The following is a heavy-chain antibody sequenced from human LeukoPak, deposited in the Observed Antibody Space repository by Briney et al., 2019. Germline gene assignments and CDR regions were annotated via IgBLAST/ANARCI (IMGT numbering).Heavy chain of an antibody. V-gene: IGHV4-34*01. D-gene: IGHD1-7*01. CDR3: ARRWNYGRNYYIDV. CDR2: INDSGRA. CDR1: DGSFSNYY. Sequence: SETLSLTCAVYDGSFSNYYWSWIRQPPGKGLEWIGEINDSGRANYNPSLMSRVTISVDTSKNQFSLRLNSVTATDTAAYYCARRWNYGRNYYIDVWGKGATVSVSS. J-gene: IGHJ6*03.